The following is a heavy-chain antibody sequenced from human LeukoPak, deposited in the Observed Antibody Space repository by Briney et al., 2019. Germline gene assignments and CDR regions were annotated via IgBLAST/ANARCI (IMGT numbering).Heavy chain of an antibody. Sequence: PGGSLRLSCAASGFTFRSHDMSWVRQAPGKGLEWVSGISGSGGSTFYADSVKGRFTISRDNSKNTLYLQMNGLRVEDTAVYYCAKDIPEYCSGGSCYSSGDYWGQGTLVTVSS. CDR2: ISGSGGST. V-gene: IGHV3-23*01. CDR1: GFTFRSHD. CDR3: AKDIPEYCSGGSCYSSGDY. J-gene: IGHJ4*02. D-gene: IGHD2-15*01.